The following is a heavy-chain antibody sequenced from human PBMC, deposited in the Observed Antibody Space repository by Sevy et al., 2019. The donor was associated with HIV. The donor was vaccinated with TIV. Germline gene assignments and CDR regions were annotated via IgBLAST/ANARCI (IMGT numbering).Heavy chain of an antibody. D-gene: IGHD3-10*01. Sequence: GGSLRLSCAASGFTFSSYGMHWVRQAPGKGLEWVAVIWYDGSNKYYADSVKGRFTISRDNSKNTLYLQMNSLRAEDTAVYYCARDSERDSYYFDYWGQGTLVTASS. CDR2: IWYDGSNK. J-gene: IGHJ4*02. CDR3: ARDSERDSYYFDY. V-gene: IGHV3-33*01. CDR1: GFTFSSYG.